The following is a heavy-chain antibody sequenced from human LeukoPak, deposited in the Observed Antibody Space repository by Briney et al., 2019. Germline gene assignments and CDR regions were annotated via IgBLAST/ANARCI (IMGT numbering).Heavy chain of an antibody. J-gene: IGHJ4*02. V-gene: IGHV3-11*04. Sequence: GGSVTLSWAASGFTFSDYYMSWARQAAGEGRGWVSYISSSGSTIYYADSVKCRFTISRDNAKNSLYLQMNSLRAEDTAVYYCARDVRAGIRDYWGQGTLVTVSS. CDR1: GFTFSDYY. CDR2: ISSSGSTI. CDR3: ARDVRAGIRDY. D-gene: IGHD6-13*01.